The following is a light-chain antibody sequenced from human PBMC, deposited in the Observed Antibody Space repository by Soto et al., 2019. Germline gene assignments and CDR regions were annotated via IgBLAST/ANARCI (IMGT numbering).Light chain of an antibody. CDR2: GAS. CDR3: QQYSNWPRT. CDR1: QSVRSN. V-gene: IGKV3-15*01. Sequence: IVMTQSPATLSLSPWEGATLSCRASQSVRSNLGWYQQKPGQAPSLLIYGASTRATGIPDRFSGSGSGTEFTLTISSLQSEDFAVYYCQQYSNWPRTFGQGTKVDIK. J-gene: IGKJ1*01.